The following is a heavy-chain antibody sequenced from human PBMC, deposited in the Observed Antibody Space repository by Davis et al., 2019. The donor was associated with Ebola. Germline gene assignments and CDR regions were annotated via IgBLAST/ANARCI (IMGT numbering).Heavy chain of an antibody. D-gene: IGHD2-15*01. CDR2: IIPIFGTA. Sequence: AASVKVSCKASGGTFSSYAISWVRQAPGQGLEWMGGIIPIFGTANYAQKFQGRVTITADESTSTAYMELSSLRSEDTAVYYCARHTLPCSGGSCYWDYWGQEPWSPSPQ. V-gene: IGHV1-69*13. CDR1: GGTFSSYA. CDR3: ARHTLPCSGGSCYWDY. J-gene: IGHJ4*01.